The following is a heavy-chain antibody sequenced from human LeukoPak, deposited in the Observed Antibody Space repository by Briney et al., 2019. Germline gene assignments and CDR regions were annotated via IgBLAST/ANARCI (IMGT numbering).Heavy chain of an antibody. V-gene: IGHV3-30*18. Sequence: PGRSLRLSCAASGFTFSSYGMHWVRQAPGKGLEWVAVISYDGSNKYYADSVKGRFTISRDNSKNTLYLQMNSLRAEDTAVYYCAKDQLWDGSSCPTHWGQGTLVTVSS. CDR3: AKDQLWDGSSCPTH. CDR2: ISYDGSNK. D-gene: IGHD6-13*01. CDR1: GFTFSSYG. J-gene: IGHJ4*02.